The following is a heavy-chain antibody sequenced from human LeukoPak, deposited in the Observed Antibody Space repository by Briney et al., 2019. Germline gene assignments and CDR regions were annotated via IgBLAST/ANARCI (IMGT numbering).Heavy chain of an antibody. J-gene: IGHJ4*02. CDR2: IIPIFGTA. Sequence: ASVKVSCEASGGTFSSYAISWVRQAPGQGLEWMGGIIPIFGTANYAQKFQGRVTITADESTSTAYMELSSLRSEDTAVYYCARESKRYCSSTSCNDYWGQGTLVTVSS. CDR1: GGTFSSYA. D-gene: IGHD2-2*01. CDR3: ARESKRYCSSTSCNDY. V-gene: IGHV1-69*13.